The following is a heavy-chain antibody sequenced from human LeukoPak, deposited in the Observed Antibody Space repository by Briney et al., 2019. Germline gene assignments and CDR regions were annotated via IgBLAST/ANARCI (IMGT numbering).Heavy chain of an antibody. J-gene: IGHJ3*02. CDR2: ISYIGST. CDR3: ARDPTTVTKGLDI. CDR1: GGSFSSHY. Sequence: SETLSLACTVSGGSFSSHYWSWIRQPPGKGLEWIGYISYIGSTNYNPSLKSRVTISVDTSKNQFSLKLSSVTAADTAVYYCARDPTTVTKGLDIWGQGTMVTVSS. V-gene: IGHV4-59*11. D-gene: IGHD4-17*01.